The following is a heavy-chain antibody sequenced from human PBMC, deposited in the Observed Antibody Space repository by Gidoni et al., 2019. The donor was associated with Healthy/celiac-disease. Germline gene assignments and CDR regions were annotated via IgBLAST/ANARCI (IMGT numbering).Heavy chain of an antibody. CDR2: IYHSGST. CDR1: GYSISSGYY. D-gene: IGHD3-9*01. CDR3: ARDPQDYDILTGLDY. J-gene: IGHJ4*02. V-gene: IGHV4-38-2*02. Sequence: QVQLQESGPGLVKPSETLSLTCAVSGYSISSGYYWGWIRQPPGKGLEWIGSIYHSGSTYYNPSLKSRVTISVDTSKNQFSLKLSSVTAADTAVYYCARDPQDYDILTGLDYWGQGTLVTASS.